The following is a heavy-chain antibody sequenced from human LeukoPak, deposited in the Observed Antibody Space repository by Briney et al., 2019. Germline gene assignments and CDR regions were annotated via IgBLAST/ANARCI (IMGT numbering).Heavy chain of an antibody. D-gene: IGHD3-3*01. CDR1: DFFFSDYY. V-gene: IGHV3-11*04. CDR3: ARDRPDFWSGYYGSADSYYSMDF. Sequence: PGGSLRLSCAASDFFFSDYYMSWIRQAPGKGLEWISDISGRGLSINYADSVKGRFTVSRDNAKNSLYLQMNSLRAEDTAVYYCARDRPDFWSGYYGSADSYYSMDFWGKGTTVTVSS. CDR2: ISGRGLSI. J-gene: IGHJ6*03.